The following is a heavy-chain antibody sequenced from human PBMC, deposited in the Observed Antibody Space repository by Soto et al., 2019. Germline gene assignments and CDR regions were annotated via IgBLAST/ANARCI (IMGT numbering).Heavy chain of an antibody. CDR1: GGSISSYY. D-gene: IGHD3-22*01. Sequence: SQTLSLTCTVSGGSISSYYWSWIRQPPGKGLEWIGYIYYSGSTNYNPSLKSRVTISVDTSKNQFSLKLSSVTAADTAVYYCARGDYYDSSGYYLSYYYGMDVWGQGTTVTVSS. V-gene: IGHV4-59*01. J-gene: IGHJ6*02. CDR2: IYYSGST. CDR3: ARGDYYDSSGYYLSYYYGMDV.